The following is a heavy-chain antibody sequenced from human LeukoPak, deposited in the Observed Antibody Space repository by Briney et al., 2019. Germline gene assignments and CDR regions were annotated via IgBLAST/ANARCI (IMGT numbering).Heavy chain of an antibody. J-gene: IGHJ5*02. CDR2: IRYDGSNK. CDR1: GFTFSSYG. CDR3: AKDAEMGPDFWSGYSNWFDP. Sequence: GGSLRLSCAASGFTFSSYGMHWVRQAPGKGLEWVAFIRYDGSNKYYADSVKGRFTISRDNSKNTLYLQMNSLRAEDTAVDYCAKDAEMGPDFWSGYSNWFDPWGQGTLVTVSS. V-gene: IGHV3-30*02. D-gene: IGHD3-3*01.